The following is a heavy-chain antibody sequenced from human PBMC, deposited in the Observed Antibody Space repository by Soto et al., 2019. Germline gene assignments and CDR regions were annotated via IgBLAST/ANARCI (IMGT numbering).Heavy chain of an antibody. CDR2: INHSGST. D-gene: IGHD3-22*01. V-gene: IGHV4-34*01. Sequence: SETVSLTCAVYGWCFSGYYWSWIRQPPGKGLEWIGEINHSGSTNYNPSLKSRVTIPVDTSKNQFSLQLSSVTAADRAVYFCAREDDGRDSLDVWGQGTTVTVSS. CDR3: AREDDGRDSLDV. CDR1: GWCFSGYY. J-gene: IGHJ6*01.